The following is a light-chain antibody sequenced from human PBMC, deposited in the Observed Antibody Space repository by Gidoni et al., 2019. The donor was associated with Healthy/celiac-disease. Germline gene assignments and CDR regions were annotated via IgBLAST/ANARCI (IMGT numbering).Light chain of an antibody. V-gene: IGKV1-39*01. CDR2: AAS. CDR1: QSISSY. Sequence: DIQMTQSPSSLSASVGDRVTITCRASQSISSYLNWYQQKPGKAPKLLIYAASSLQSGVPSRFSGSGSGTDFTLTISSLQPEDFATYYCQQSYRTPPTFXQXTKVEIK. CDR3: QQSYRTPPT. J-gene: IGKJ1*01.